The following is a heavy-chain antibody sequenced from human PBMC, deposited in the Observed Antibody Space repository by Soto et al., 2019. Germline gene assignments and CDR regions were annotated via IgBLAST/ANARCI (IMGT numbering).Heavy chain of an antibody. J-gene: IGHJ4*02. CDR3: ARSPWGGPFDY. CDR1: GFIVSSNY. CDR2: IYSVGST. D-gene: IGHD7-27*01. V-gene: IGHV3-53*01. Sequence: EVQLVESGGGLIQPGGSLRLSCTASGFIVSSNYMSWVRQAPGKGLEWVSVIYSVGSTYYGDSVKGRFTISRDNSKNTLYLQMNNLRAEDTAVYHCARSPWGGPFDYWGQGTLVTVSS.